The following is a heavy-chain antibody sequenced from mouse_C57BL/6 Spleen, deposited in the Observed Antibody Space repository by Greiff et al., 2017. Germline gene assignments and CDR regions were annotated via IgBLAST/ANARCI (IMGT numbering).Heavy chain of an antibody. J-gene: IGHJ2*01. Sequence: QVQLQQPGAELVMPGASVKLSCKASGYTFTSYWMHWVKQRPGQGLEWIGELDPSASYTNYNQKFKGKSTLTVDKSSSTAYMQLSSLTSEDSAVYYWARSSYYYGSSLDYWGQGTTLTVSA. CDR1: GYTFTSYW. V-gene: IGHV1-69*01. CDR2: LDPSASYT. D-gene: IGHD1-1*01. CDR3: ARSSYYYGSSLDY.